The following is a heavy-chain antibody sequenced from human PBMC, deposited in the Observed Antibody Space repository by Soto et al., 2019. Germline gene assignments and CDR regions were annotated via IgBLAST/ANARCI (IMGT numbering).Heavy chain of an antibody. CDR2: IYTSGST. CDR1: GGSISSYY. CDR3: ARDGYCSSTSCYTPYNWFDP. V-gene: IGHV4-4*07. Sequence: NPSETLSLTCTVSGGSISSYYWSWIRQPAGKGLEWIGRIYTSGSTNYNPSLKSRVTMSVDTPKNQFSLKLSSVTAADTAVYYCARDGYCSSTSCYTPYNWFDPWGQGTLVTVSS. J-gene: IGHJ5*02. D-gene: IGHD2-2*02.